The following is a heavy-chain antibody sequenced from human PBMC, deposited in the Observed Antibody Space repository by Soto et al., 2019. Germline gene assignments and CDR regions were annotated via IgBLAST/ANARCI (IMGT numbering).Heavy chain of an antibody. V-gene: IGHV3-33*01. CDR2: IWYDGSNK. CDR1: GFTFSSYG. CDR3: ARDRAVAGPLVGY. J-gene: IGHJ4*02. Sequence: PGGSLRLSCAASGFTFSSYGMHWVRQAPGKGLEWVAVIWYDGSNKYYADSVKGRFTISRDNSKNTLYLQMNSLRAEDTAVYYCARDRAVAGPLVGYWGQGTLVTVSS. D-gene: IGHD6-19*01.